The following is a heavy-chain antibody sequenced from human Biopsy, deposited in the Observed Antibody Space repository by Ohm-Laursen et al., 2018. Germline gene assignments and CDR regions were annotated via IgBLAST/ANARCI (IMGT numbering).Heavy chain of an antibody. CDR3: AKGGLSSGPLAY. V-gene: IGHV1-18*04. D-gene: IGHD6-19*01. CDR2: VSGYNGNT. CDR1: GYTFTGYH. Sequence: ASVKVSCKPSGYTFTGYHVHWVRQAPGQGLEWMGWVSGYNGNTNYAQKLQGRVTMTIDTSTSTVYMELRSLRSDDTAVYFCAKGGLSSGPLAYWGQGTLVTVSS. J-gene: IGHJ4*02.